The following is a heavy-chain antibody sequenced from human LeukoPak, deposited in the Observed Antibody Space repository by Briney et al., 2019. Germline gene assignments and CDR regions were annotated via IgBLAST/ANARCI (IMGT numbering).Heavy chain of an antibody. Sequence: GESLKISCKASGYIFTNYWIAWVRQVPGRGLEWMGIIYPGDSDTNYSPSFQGQVTISADRSIFTAYLQWSSLKASDTAIYYCAGAYYGSGSYPPYDWLDPWGQGTLVTVSS. CDR3: AGAYYGSGSYPPYDWLDP. J-gene: IGHJ5*02. CDR1: GYIFTNYW. V-gene: IGHV5-51*01. D-gene: IGHD3-10*01. CDR2: IYPGDSDT.